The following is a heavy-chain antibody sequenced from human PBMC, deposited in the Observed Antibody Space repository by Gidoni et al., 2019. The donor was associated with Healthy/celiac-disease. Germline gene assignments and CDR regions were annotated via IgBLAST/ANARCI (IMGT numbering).Heavy chain of an antibody. D-gene: IGHD2-2*02. J-gene: IGHJ4*02. Sequence: EVQMVESGGGLVKPGGALRVPCAASGFTFRHAGMSWVRQATGKGPEWVGRNKSKTDGGTTDYAAPVKSKITISIDDSNNTLYLQMNTLKTEYTAVYYCTTFCVPAAICRDFDYWGQGTLVTVSS. V-gene: IGHV3-15*01. CDR3: TTFCVPAAICRDFDY. CDR1: GFTFRHAG. CDR2: NKSKTDGGTT.